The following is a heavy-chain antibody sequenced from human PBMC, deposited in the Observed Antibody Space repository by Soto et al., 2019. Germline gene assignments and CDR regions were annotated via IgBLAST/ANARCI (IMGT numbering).Heavy chain of an antibody. D-gene: IGHD6-13*01. CDR2: INHSGST. V-gene: IGHV4-34*01. Sequence: PSETLSLTCAVYGGSFSGYYWSWIRQPPGKGLEWIGEINHSGSTNYNPSLKSRVTISVDTSKNQFSLKLSSVTAADTAVYYCARGRLAAAGRSWFDPWGQGTLVTVSS. J-gene: IGHJ5*02. CDR1: GGSFSGYY. CDR3: ARGRLAAAGRSWFDP.